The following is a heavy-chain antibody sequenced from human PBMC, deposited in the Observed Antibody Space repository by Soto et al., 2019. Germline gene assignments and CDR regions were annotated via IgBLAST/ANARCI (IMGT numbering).Heavy chain of an antibody. CDR1: GYPVTAYY. CDR3: ARGGGVGVAGSAAFDM. CDR2: INPATGAA. D-gene: IGHD3-3*01. V-gene: IGHV1-2*02. J-gene: IGHJ3*02. Sequence: QLHLVQSGAVVKKPGASVTVSCSASGYPVTAYYMHWVRQAPGRGLEWMGGINPATGAAKYTQTFQGRVTMTQDTSQSKGFMGLIGLKSEDTAGLYCARGGGVGVAGSAAFDMWGQGTLVTVSS.